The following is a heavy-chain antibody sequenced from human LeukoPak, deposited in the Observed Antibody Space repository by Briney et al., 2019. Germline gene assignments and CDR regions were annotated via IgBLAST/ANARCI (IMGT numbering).Heavy chain of an antibody. CDR1: GFTFSSYA. D-gene: IGHD3-16*02. CDR2: ISYDGSNK. J-gene: IGHJ6*02. V-gene: IGHV3-30*04. CDR3: ARASGLGELSRTRHYYYYGMDV. Sequence: PGGSLRLSCAASGFTFSSYAMHWVRQAPGKGLEWVAVISYDGSNKYYADSVKGRFTISRDNSKNTLYLQMNSLRAEDTAVYYCARASGLGELSRTRHYYYYGMDVWGQGTTVTVSS.